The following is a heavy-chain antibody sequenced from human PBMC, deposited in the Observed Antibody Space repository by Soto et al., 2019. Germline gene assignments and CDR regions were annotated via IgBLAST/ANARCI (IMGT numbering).Heavy chain of an antibody. CDR3: ATGYYDSSGEDY. Sequence: QVQLVQSGAEVKKPGSSVKVSCKASGGTFSSYAISWVRQAPGQGLEWMGGIIPIFGTANYAQKFQGRVTITADVSTSTVYLELSILRSEDTAVYYCATGYYDSSGEDYWGQGTLVTVSS. V-gene: IGHV1-69*01. CDR2: IIPIFGTA. CDR1: GGTFSSYA. D-gene: IGHD3-22*01. J-gene: IGHJ4*02.